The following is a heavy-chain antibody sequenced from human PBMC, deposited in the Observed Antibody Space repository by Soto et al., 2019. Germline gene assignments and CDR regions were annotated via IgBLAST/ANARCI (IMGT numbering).Heavy chain of an antibody. CDR1: GFTFSSYG. D-gene: IGHD1-1*01. Sequence: PGGSLRLSCAASGFTFSSYGMHWVRQAPGKGLEWVAVISYDGSNKYYADSVKGRFTISRDNSKNTLYLQMNSLRAEDTAVYYCAKEYTGTTAYYYGMDVWGQGTAVTVSS. CDR3: AKEYTGTTAYYYGMDV. J-gene: IGHJ6*02. CDR2: ISYDGSNK. V-gene: IGHV3-30*18.